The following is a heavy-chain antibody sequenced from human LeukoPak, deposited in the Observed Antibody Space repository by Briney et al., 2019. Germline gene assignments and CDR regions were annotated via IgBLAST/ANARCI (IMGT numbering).Heavy chain of an antibody. J-gene: IGHJ4*02. CDR1: GFTVSSNY. CDR3: ASSGVFPHNPLDY. Sequence: GGSLRLSCAASGFTVSSNYMSWVRQAPGKGLEWVSVIYSGGSTYYTDSVKGRFTISRDNSKNTLYLQMNSLRAEDTAVYYCASSGVFPHNPLDYWGQGTLVTVSS. D-gene: IGHD6-19*01. CDR2: IYSGGST. V-gene: IGHV3-53*01.